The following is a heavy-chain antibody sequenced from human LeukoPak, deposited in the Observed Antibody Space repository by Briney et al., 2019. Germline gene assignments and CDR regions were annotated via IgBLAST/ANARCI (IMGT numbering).Heavy chain of an antibody. J-gene: IGHJ5*02. CDR3: ASARRGDYYWWFDP. CDR1: GYSFTGYW. V-gene: IGHV5-51*01. Sequence: GESLKISCKGSGYSFTGYWIGWVRQMPGKGLEWMGIIYPDNSNTRYSPSFQGQVTISADKSINAAYLHWSSLRASDTAIYYCASARRGDYYWWFDPWGQGTLVTVSS. D-gene: IGHD2-21*01. CDR2: IYPDNSNT.